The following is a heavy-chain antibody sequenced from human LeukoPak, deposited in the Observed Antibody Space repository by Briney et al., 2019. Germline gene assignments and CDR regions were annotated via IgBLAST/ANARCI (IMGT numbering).Heavy chain of an antibody. CDR1: GFTFSSYG. CDR2: IWYDGSNK. D-gene: IGHD5-12*01. V-gene: IGHV3-33*01. J-gene: IGHJ4*02. CDR3: ARDVGDSGCFDY. Sequence: PGGSLRLSCAASGFTFSSYGMHWVRQAPGKGLEWVAVIWYDGSNKYYADSVKGRFTISRDNSKNTLYLQMNSLRAEDTAVYYCARDVGDSGCFDYWGQGTLVTVSS.